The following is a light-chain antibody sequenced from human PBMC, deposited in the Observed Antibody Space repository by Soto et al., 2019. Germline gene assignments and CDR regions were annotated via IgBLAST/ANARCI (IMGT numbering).Light chain of an antibody. CDR2: DAS. V-gene: IGKV3-11*01. J-gene: IGKJ5*01. CDR3: QQRNDWRRGT. Sequence: EILLTQSPATLSWSPGERATLSCGASQSVYRSLAWYQQKPGQAPRLLIYDASNTATGVPARFRGSGSGTDFTLTISSLEPADFAVYYCQQRNDWRRGTFGHGTRLEIK. CDR1: QSVYRS.